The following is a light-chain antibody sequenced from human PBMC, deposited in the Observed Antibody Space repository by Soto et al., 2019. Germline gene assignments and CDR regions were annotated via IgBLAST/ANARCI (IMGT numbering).Light chain of an antibody. CDR2: GAS. V-gene: IGKV3-15*01. CDR1: QSVSSN. Sequence: EIVLTQSPDTLSVSPGERATLSCRASQSVSSNLAWYQQKPGQAPRLLIYGASTRATGIPARFSGSGSGTEFTLTISSLQSEDFAVYYCQQYNNWPSITFGQGTRLE. J-gene: IGKJ5*01. CDR3: QQYNNWPSIT.